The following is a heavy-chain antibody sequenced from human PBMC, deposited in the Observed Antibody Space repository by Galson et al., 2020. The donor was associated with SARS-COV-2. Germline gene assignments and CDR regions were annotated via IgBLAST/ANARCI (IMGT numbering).Heavy chain of an antibody. D-gene: IGHD2-2*01. Sequence: GGSLRLSCEVSGFIFHNYRMSWVRQAPGKGLEWVANIGKDGSEKHYVQSVKGRFTISRDNAKKSLSLQMNNLRGEDTGVYYCTRDFGVVVPAAMDYWGQGTLVTVSS. V-gene: IGHV3-7*03. CDR2: IGKDGSEK. J-gene: IGHJ4*02. CDR3: TRDFGVVVPAAMDY. CDR1: GFIFHNYR.